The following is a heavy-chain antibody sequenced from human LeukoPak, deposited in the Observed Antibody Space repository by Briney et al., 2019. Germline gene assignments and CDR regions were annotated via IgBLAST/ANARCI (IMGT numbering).Heavy chain of an antibody. Sequence: GGSLRLSCAASGFTFSDYYMSWIRQAPGKGLEWVSAISDSGGSTYYADSVKGRFAISRDNSRNTLYLQMNSLRAEDTAVYFCAKNGGGLGYWGQGTLVTVSS. CDR1: GFTFSDYY. J-gene: IGHJ4*02. CDR2: ISDSGGST. V-gene: IGHV3-23*01. CDR3: AKNGGGLGY. D-gene: IGHD2-8*01.